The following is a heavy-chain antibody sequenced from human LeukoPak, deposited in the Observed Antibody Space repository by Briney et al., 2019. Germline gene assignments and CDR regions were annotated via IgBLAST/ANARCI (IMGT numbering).Heavy chain of an antibody. CDR1: GFTVSSNY. V-gene: IGHV3-33*08. CDR3: ARSEDSSSPNWFDP. CDR2: IWYDGSNK. D-gene: IGHD6-13*01. J-gene: IGHJ5*02. Sequence: GGSLRLSCAASGFTVSSNYMNWVRQAPGKGLEWVAVIWYDGSNKYYADSVKGRFTISRDNSKNTLYLQMNSLRAEDTAVYYCARSEDSSSPNWFDPWGQGTLVTVSS.